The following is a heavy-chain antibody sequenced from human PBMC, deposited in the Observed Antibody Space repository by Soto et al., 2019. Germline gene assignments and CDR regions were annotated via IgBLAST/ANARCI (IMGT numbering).Heavy chain of an antibody. Sequence: QVQLVESGGGVVXXXRSLRLSXXXXXFTFSSYGMHWVRQAPGKGLEWVAVISYDGSNKYYADSVKGRFTISRDNSKNTLYLQMNSLRAEDTAVYYCAKDQLRGVRGVITYYYGMDVWGQGTTVTVSS. CDR1: XFTFSSYG. V-gene: IGHV3-30*18. CDR2: ISYDGSNK. J-gene: IGHJ6*02. D-gene: IGHD3-10*01. CDR3: AKDQLRGVRGVITYYYGMDV.